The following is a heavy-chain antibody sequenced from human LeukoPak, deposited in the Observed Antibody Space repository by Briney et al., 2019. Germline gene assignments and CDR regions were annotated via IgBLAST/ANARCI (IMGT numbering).Heavy chain of an antibody. J-gene: IGHJ4*02. CDR2: IYYSGST. V-gene: IGHV4-59*01. CDR1: GGSISSYY. CDR3: ARSREDYGDYYFDY. Sequence: SETLSLTCTVSGGSISSYYWSWIRQPPGKGLEWIGYIYYSGSTNYNPFLKSRVTISVDTSKNQFSLKLSSVTAADTAVYYCARSREDYGDYYFDYWGQGTLVTVSS. D-gene: IGHD4-17*01.